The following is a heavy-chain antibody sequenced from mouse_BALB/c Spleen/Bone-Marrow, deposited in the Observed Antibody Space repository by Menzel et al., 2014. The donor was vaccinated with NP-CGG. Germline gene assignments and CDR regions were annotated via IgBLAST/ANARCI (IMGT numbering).Heavy chain of an antibody. CDR3: ARHAFYDQTEVSFVN. CDR2: ISGGGSYT. J-gene: IGHJ3*01. Sequence: DVKLVESGGGLVKSGGSLKLSCAASGFTFNSYGMSWVRQTPEKRLEWVATISGGGSYTFCSDSVKGRFTISRDNAKNNLYLQLSSLRSEDTALYYCARHAFYDQTEVSFVNWGQGTLVTVSA. CDR1: GFTFNSYG. V-gene: IGHV5-9-2*01. D-gene: IGHD2-3*01.